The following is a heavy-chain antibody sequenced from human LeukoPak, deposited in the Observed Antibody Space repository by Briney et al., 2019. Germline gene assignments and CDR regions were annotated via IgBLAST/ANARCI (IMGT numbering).Heavy chain of an antibody. CDR2: IYTSGST. CDR3: ARLGDSSGYYAFDY. Sequence: SETLSLTCTVSGGSISSGSYYWSWIRQPAGKGLEWIGRIYTSGSTNYNPSLKSRVTMSIDTSKNQFSLKLSSVTAADTAVYYCARLGDSSGYYAFDYWGQGTLVTVSS. V-gene: IGHV4-61*02. J-gene: IGHJ4*02. D-gene: IGHD3-22*01. CDR1: GGSISSGSYY.